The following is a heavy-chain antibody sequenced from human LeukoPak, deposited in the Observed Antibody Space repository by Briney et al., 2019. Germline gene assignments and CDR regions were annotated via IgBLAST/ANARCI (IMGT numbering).Heavy chain of an antibody. V-gene: IGHV3-23*01. Sequence: GGSLRLSCAASGFTFSSYAMSWVCQAPGKGLEWVSAISGSGGSTYYADSVKGRFTISRDNSKSTLYLQMNSLRAEDTAVYYCAKALNFDWLLVFDYWGQGTLVTVSS. D-gene: IGHD3-9*01. J-gene: IGHJ4*02. CDR1: GFTFSSYA. CDR2: ISGSGGST. CDR3: AKALNFDWLLVFDY.